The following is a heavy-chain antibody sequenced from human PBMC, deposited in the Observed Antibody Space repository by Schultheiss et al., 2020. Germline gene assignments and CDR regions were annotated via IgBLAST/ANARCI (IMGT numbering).Heavy chain of an antibody. CDR1: GYSFTSYW. CDR3: ARRVGCSSTSCYTNWFDP. V-gene: IGHV5-10-1*01. J-gene: IGHJ5*02. Sequence: GESLKIACKGSGYSFTSYWISWVRQMPGKGLEWMGRIDPSDSYTNYSPSFQGHVTISADKSISTAYLQWSSLKASDTAMYYCARRVGCSSTSCYTNWFDPWGQGTLVTVSS. D-gene: IGHD2-2*02. CDR2: IDPSDSYT.